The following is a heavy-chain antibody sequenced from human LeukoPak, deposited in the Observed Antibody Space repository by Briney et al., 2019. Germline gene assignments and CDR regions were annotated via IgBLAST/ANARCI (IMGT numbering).Heavy chain of an antibody. CDR1: GFTFSSYG. CDR2: IWYDGSNK. J-gene: IGHJ4*02. Sequence: HPGGSLRLSCAASGFTFSSYGMHWVRQAPGKGLEWVAVIWYDGSNKYYADSVKGRFTISRDNSKNTLYLQMNSLRAEDTAVYYCARDSVQLSMVPFDYWGQGTLVTVSS. CDR3: ARDSVQLSMVPFDY. V-gene: IGHV3-33*01. D-gene: IGHD3-10*01.